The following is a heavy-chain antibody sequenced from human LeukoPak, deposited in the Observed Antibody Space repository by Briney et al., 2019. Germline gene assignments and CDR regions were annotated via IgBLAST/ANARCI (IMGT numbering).Heavy chain of an antibody. Sequence: ASVNVSCKASGYTFTGYYMHWVRQAPGQGLEWMGRINPNSGGTNYAQKFQGRVTMTRDTSISTAYMELSRLRSDDTAVYYCARVTEPDDAFDIWGQGTMVTVSS. CDR3: ARVTEPDDAFDI. D-gene: IGHD1-14*01. V-gene: IGHV1-2*06. CDR2: INPNSGGT. J-gene: IGHJ3*02. CDR1: GYTFTGYY.